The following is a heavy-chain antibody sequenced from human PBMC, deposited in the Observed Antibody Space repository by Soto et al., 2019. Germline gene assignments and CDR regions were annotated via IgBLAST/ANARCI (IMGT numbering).Heavy chain of an antibody. D-gene: IGHD1-26*01. Sequence: QVQLVESGGGVVQPGRSLRLSCAASGFTFSSYGMYWVRQAPGKGLEWVAVISYDGSNKYYADSVKGRFTISRDNSKNTLYLQMNSLRAEDTAVYYCAKNFRATHRRDAFDIWGQGTMVTVSS. CDR3: AKNFRATHRRDAFDI. CDR2: ISYDGSNK. J-gene: IGHJ3*02. CDR1: GFTFSSYG. V-gene: IGHV3-30*18.